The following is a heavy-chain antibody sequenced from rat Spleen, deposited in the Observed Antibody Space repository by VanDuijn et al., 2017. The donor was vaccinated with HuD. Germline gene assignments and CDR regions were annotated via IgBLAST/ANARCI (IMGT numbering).Heavy chain of an antibody. Sequence: EVQLVESGGGLVQPGRSLRLSCAASGFTFTNYGMAWVRQAPTKGLEWVAIISYDGDTTYYRDSVKGRFTISRDNAKSTLYLQMDSLRSEDTATYYCARRLYDYFDYWDQGVMVTVSS. J-gene: IGHJ2*01. CDR1: GFTFTNYG. D-gene: IGHD1-2*01. CDR3: ARRLYDYFDY. V-gene: IGHV5-29*01. CDR2: ISYDGDTT.